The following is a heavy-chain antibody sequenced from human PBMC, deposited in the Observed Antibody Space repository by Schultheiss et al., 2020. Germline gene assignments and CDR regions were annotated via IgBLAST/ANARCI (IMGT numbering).Heavy chain of an antibody. J-gene: IGHJ4*02. D-gene: IGHD3-22*01. Sequence: GESLKISCAASGFTFSSYAMSWVRQAPGKGLEWVSAISGSGGSTYYADSVKGRFTISRDNSKNTLYLQMNSLRAEDTAVYYCAKARVYYDSIGYYYWGQGTLVTVSS. CDR3: AKARVYYDSIGYYY. CDR1: GFTFSSYA. V-gene: IGHV3-23*01. CDR2: ISGSGGST.